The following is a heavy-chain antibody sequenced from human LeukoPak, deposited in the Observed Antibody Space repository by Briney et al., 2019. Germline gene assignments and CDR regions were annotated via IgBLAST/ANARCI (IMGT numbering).Heavy chain of an antibody. V-gene: IGHV3-23*01. D-gene: IGHD3-22*01. CDR2: IYGGVSGTT. Sequence: SGGSLRLSCVASGFTFSKFTMSWVRQAPGKGLEWVSGIYGGVSGTTFYADSVKGRFTISRDNSKNTLYLQMNSLRAEDTAVYYCARDPRGYGGFDPWGQGTLVTVSS. CDR3: ARDPRGYGGFDP. J-gene: IGHJ5*02. CDR1: GFTFSKFT.